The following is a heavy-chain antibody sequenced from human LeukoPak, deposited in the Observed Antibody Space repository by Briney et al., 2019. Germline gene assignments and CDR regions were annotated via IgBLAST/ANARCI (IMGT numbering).Heavy chain of an antibody. CDR3: ARGRSAAGTDWFDP. CDR2: ISGTGGTT. CDR1: GFTFSSYA. Sequence: GGSLRLSCAASGFTFSSYAMSWVRQAPGKGLEWVSAISGTGGTTYYADSVKGRFTISRDNAKTSLYLQMNSLRAEDTAMYYCARGRSAAGTDWFDPWGQGTLVTVSS. V-gene: IGHV3-23*01. D-gene: IGHD6-13*01. J-gene: IGHJ5*02.